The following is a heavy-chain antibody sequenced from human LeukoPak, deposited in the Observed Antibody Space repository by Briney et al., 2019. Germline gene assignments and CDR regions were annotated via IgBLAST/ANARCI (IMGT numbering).Heavy chain of an antibody. CDR1: GYTFTSYG. V-gene: IGHV1-18*01. D-gene: IGHD1-26*01. Sequence: ASVKVSCKASGYTFTSYGISWVRQAPGQGLEWMGWISAYNGNTNYAQKLQGRVTMTTDTSTSTAYMELRSLRSDDTAVYYCARDHYYSGSYYDRYFQHWGQGTLVSVSS. CDR2: ISAYNGNT. J-gene: IGHJ1*01. CDR3: ARDHYYSGSYYDRYFQH.